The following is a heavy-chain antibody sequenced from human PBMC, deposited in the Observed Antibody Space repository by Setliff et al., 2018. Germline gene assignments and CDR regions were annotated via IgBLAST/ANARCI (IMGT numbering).Heavy chain of an antibody. CDR2: ISPDGTIT. CDR1: GFTFRKYW. Sequence: GGSLRLSCGASGFTFRKYWMYWVRQVPGKGLVWVSRISPDGTITNYADSVKGRFTISRDNAKNTLYLQMNSLRGEDTAVYFCACLDWGEKFFNVDAWGKGTTVTVSS. V-gene: IGHV3-74*01. CDR3: ACLDWGEKFFNVDA. J-gene: IGHJ6*04. D-gene: IGHD7-27*01.